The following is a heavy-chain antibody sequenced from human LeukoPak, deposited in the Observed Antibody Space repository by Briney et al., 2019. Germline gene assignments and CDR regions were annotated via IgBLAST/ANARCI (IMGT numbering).Heavy chain of an antibody. D-gene: IGHD3-10*01. CDR3: ARDGYYGSGNYYYYMDV. J-gene: IGHJ6*03. V-gene: IGHV1-46*01. Sequence: ASVKVSCKASGYSFTSHYMHWVRQAPGQGLEWMGLINPSGGSTSYAQKFQGRVTMTRDMSTSTVYMELSSLRSEDTAVYYCARDGYYGSGNYYYYMDVWGKGTTVTVSS. CDR1: GYSFTSHY. CDR2: INPSGGST.